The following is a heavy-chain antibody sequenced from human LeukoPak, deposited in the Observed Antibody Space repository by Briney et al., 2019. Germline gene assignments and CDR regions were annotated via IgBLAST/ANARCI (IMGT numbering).Heavy chain of an antibody. CDR1: GFTFSSYS. CDR3: ARDRASGSYSDY. CDR2: ISSSSSYI. Sequence: GGALRLSCAASGFTFSSYSMNWGRQAPGKGLGGVSSISSSSSYIYYADSVKGRFTISRDNAKNSLYLQMNSLRAEDTAVYYCARDRASGSYSDYWGQGTLVTVSS. J-gene: IGHJ4*02. V-gene: IGHV3-21*01. D-gene: IGHD1-26*01.